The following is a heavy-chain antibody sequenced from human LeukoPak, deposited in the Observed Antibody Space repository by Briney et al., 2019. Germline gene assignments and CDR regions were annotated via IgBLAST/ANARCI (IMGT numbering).Heavy chain of an antibody. CDR2: IYPGDSDT. D-gene: IGHD3-22*01. CDR1: GCSGYSFTSYW. Sequence: RGESLKISCKCSGCSGYSFTSYWIGWVRQMPGKGLEWMGIIYPGDSDTRYSPSFQGQVTISADKSISTAYLQWSSLKASDTAMYYCARLGSGYPDYFDYWGQGTLVTVSS. V-gene: IGHV5-51*01. CDR3: ARLGSGYPDYFDY. J-gene: IGHJ4*02.